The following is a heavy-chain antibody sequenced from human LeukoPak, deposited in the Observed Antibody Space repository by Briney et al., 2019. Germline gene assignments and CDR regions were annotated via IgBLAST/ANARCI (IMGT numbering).Heavy chain of an antibody. D-gene: IGHD3-10*01. V-gene: IGHV3-23*01. CDR1: GFTFSSYF. Sequence: GGSLRLSCAASGFTFSSYFMSWVRQAPGKGLEWVSAISGSGGSTYYADSVKGRFTISRDNSKNTLYLQMNILRAEDTAVYYCASLYDSGSYYNFLDYWGQGTLVTVSS. J-gene: IGHJ4*02. CDR2: ISGSGGST. CDR3: ASLYDSGSYYNFLDY.